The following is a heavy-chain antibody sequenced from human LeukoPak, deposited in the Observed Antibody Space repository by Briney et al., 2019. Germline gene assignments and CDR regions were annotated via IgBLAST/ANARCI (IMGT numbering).Heavy chain of an antibody. CDR1: GGTFSSYA. D-gene: IGHD6-13*01. J-gene: IGHJ4*02. CDR3: ARGVSETHFDY. V-gene: IGHV1-46*01. Sequence: ASVKVSCKASGGTFSSYAISWVRQAPGQGLEWMGIINPSGGSTSYAQKFQGRVTMTRDTSTSTVYMELSSLRSEDTAVYYCARGVSETHFDYWGQGTLVTVSS. CDR2: INPSGGST.